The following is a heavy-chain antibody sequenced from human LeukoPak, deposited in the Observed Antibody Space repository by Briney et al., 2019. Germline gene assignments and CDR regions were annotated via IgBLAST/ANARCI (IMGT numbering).Heavy chain of an antibody. CDR1: VFTPGIYF. CDR3: VRDLDH. V-gene: IGHV3-7*01. CDR2: INEDGSQK. J-gene: IGHJ4*02. Sequence: PGGSLRLSCVASVFTPGIYFMSWVRQAPGQGLEWVANINEDGSQKDYLDSVKGRFTISRDNAKDSLYLQMSSLRAEDAAMYYCVRDLDHGGQGNLVIVSS.